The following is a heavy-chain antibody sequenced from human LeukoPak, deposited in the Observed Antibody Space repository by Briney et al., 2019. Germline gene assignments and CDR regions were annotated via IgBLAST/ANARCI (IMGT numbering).Heavy chain of an antibody. J-gene: IGHJ4*02. CDR2: ISGSGGST. Sequence: PGGSLRLSCAASGFTFSSYSMNWVRQAPGKGLEWVSAISGSGGSTYYADSVKGRFTISRDNSKNTLYLQMNSLRAEDTAVYYCAKRAGYCSGGSCYALGYFDYWGQGTLVTVSS. D-gene: IGHD2-15*01. CDR3: AKRAGYCSGGSCYALGYFDY. V-gene: IGHV3-23*01. CDR1: GFTFSSYS.